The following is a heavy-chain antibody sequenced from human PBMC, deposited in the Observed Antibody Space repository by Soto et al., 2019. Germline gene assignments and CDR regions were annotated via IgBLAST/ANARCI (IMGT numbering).Heavy chain of an antibody. Sequence: PSQTLSLTCAISGDSVSSNSAAWNWIRQSPSRGLEWLGRTYYRLEWYNEYAVSVKSRITINPDTSKSQFSLQLNSVTPDDTAVCYCARDRGYYYPFDPWGQGTLVTVSS. CDR3: ARDRGYYYPFDP. V-gene: IGHV6-1*01. D-gene: IGHD3-22*01. CDR1: GDSVSSNSAA. J-gene: IGHJ5*02. CDR2: TYYRLEWYN.